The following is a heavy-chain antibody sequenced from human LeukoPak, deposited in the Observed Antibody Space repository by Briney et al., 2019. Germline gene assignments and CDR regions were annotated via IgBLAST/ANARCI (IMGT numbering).Heavy chain of an antibody. CDR3: ARGRWADYYDSSGYSPFDP. J-gene: IGHJ5*02. V-gene: IGHV1-2*02. D-gene: IGHD3-22*01. Sequence: ASVKVSCKASGYTFTGYYMHWVRQAPGQGLEGMGWINPNSGGTNYAQKFQGRVTMTRDTSISTAYMELSRLRSDDTAVYYCARGRWADYYDSSGYSPFDPWGQGTLVTVSS. CDR2: INPNSGGT. CDR1: GYTFTGYY.